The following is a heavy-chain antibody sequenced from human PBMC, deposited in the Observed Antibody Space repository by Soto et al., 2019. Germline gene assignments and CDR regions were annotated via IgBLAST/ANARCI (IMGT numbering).Heavy chain of an antibody. CDR3: ARKLITSTTKGDTNWFDP. CDR2: IYHSGT. D-gene: IGHD2-21*02. J-gene: IGHJ5*02. V-gene: IGHV4-38-2*01. Sequence: SETLCLTCAVSGYPITSGYYWGWIRQPPGKGLEWIGSIYHSGTYYSPSLKSRVTMSIDTSKNRFSLKLNSVTAADTAVYFCARKLITSTTKGDTNWFDPWGQGTLVTVSS. CDR1: GYPITSGYY.